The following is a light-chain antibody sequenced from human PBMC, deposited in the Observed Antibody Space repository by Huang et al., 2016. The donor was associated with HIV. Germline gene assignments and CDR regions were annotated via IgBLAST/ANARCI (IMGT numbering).Light chain of an antibody. J-gene: IGKJ5*01. Sequence: EIVLTQSPATLSLSTGERATDSCRSSQNINDFLAWYQQTHGQPPRLLIYDSSPGACVIPARFRGNGTGTDINLMISSLEPEDCAVYYCQQRSTWPRSFTFGQGTRLEMK. CDR1: QNINDF. V-gene: IGKV3-11*01. CDR3: QQRSTWPRSFT. CDR2: DSS.